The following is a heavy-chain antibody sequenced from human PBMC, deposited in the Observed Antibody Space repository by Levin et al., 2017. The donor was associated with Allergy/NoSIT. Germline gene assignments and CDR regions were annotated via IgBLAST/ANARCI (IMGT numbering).Heavy chain of an antibody. V-gene: IGHV3-30*04. D-gene: IGHD1-26*01. CDR2: ISYDGSNK. J-gene: IGHJ3*02. CDR1: GFTFSSYA. CDR3: ARDSVGATREGNAFDI. Sequence: PGGSLRLSCAASGFTFSSYAMHWVRQAPGKGLEWVAVISYDGSNKYYADSVKGRFTISRDNSKNTLYLQMNSLRAEDTAVYYCARDSVGATREGNAFDIWGQGTMVTVSS.